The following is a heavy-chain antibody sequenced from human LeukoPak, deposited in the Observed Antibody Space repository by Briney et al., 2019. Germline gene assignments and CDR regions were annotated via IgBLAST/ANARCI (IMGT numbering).Heavy chain of an antibody. CDR3: TCRSPPLDY. J-gene: IGHJ4*02. V-gene: IGHV3-15*01. Sequence: GSLRLSCAASGFTFSNAWMTWVRQAPGKGLEWVGRIKTKTDGGTTDYAAPVKGRFSISRDDSKNTLYLQMKSLKTEDTAVYYCTCRSPPLDYWGQGTLVTVSS. CDR1: GFTFSNAW. CDR2: IKTKTDGGTT.